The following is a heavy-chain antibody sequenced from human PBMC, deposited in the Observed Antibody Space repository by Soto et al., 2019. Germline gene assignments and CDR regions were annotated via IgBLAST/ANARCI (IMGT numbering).Heavy chain of an antibody. D-gene: IGHD3-10*01. CDR2: ISAYNGNT. Sequence: VSVKVSCKASGYTFTSYGISWVRQAPGQGLEWMGWISAYNGNTNYAQKLQGRVTMTTDTSTSTAYMELRSLRSDDTAVYYCARDLQDDYYYGSEKFDYWGQGTLVTVSS. CDR3: ARDLQDDYYYGSEKFDY. J-gene: IGHJ4*02. V-gene: IGHV1-18*01. CDR1: GYTFTSYG.